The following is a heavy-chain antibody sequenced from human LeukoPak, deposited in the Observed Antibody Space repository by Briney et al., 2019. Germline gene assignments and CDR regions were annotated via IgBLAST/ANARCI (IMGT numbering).Heavy chain of an antibody. CDR2: ISGSGGST. V-gene: IGHV3-23*01. CDR1: GFSFSSYA. Sequence: PGGSLRLSCAASGFSFSSYAMSWVRQAPEKGLEWVSAISGSGGSTYYADSVKGRFTISRDNSRNTLYLEMSSLRAEDTAVYYCAKGAAYYYYYGMDVWGKGTTVTVSS. D-gene: IGHD2-15*01. J-gene: IGHJ6*04. CDR3: AKGAAYYYYYGMDV.